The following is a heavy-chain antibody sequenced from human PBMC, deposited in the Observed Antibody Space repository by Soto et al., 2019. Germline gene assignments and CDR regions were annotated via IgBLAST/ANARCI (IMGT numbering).Heavy chain of an antibody. D-gene: IGHD3-22*01. Sequence: SLTCTVSSCSISSTSYYWAWIRQPPGKVLEGIGAIYYDGTTYYTESLKSRVSISVDTSKNQFSLKLNSVTAADTAVYFCARQGRNTKIVLVKHYAADFWGQGTAVPVSS. V-gene: IGHV4-39*01. J-gene: IGHJ6*02. CDR2: IYYDGTT. CDR3: ARQGRNTKIVLVKHYAADF. CDR1: SCSISSTSYY.